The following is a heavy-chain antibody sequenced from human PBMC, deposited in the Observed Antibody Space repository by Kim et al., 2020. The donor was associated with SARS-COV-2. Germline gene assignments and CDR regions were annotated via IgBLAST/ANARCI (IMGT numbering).Heavy chain of an antibody. Sequence: PSLKSRVTISVEASKNQFSLKLSSVTAADTAVYYCARQELYYDFWSGYSYWGQGTLVTVSS. D-gene: IGHD3-3*01. J-gene: IGHJ4*02. CDR3: ARQELYYDFWSGYSY. V-gene: IGHV4-59*08.